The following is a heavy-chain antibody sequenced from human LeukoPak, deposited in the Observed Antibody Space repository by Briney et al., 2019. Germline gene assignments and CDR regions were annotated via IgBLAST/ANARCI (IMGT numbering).Heavy chain of an antibody. D-gene: IGHD3-22*01. CDR3: AKDLYYYDSSGYYYEGYYFDY. J-gene: IGHJ4*02. V-gene: IGHV3-23*01. CDR2: ISGSGGST. Sequence: PGGSLRLSCAASGFTFSSYAMSWVRQAPGKGLEWVSAISGSGGSTYYADSVKGRFTISRDNSKNTLYLQMNSLRAEDTAVYYCAKDLYYYDSSGYYYEGYYFDYWGQGTLVTVSS. CDR1: GFTFSSYA.